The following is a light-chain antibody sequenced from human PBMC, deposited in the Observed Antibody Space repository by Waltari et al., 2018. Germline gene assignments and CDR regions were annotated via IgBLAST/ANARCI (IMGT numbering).Light chain of an antibody. CDR3: AAWDDSLNGFYV. J-gene: IGLJ1*01. Sequence: QSVVTQPPSASGTPGQRVTISYSGSSSNIGSNYVYWYQQLPGMAPKLLIYRNNQLPSGVPDRFSASKSGTAASLSISGLRSEDEADYYCAAWDDSLNGFYVFGTGTKVTVL. CDR1: SSNIGSNY. V-gene: IGLV1-47*01. CDR2: RNN.